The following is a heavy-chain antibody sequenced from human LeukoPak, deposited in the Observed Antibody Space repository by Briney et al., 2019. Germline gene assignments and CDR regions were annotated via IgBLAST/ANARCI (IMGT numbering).Heavy chain of an antibody. Sequence: SETLSLTCAVYGGSFSGYYWSWIRQPPGKGLEWIGEINHSGSTNYNPSLKSRVTISVDTSKNQFSLKLSSVTAADTAVYYCARGYGDHLRYWGQGTLVTVSS. V-gene: IGHV4-34*01. J-gene: IGHJ4*02. CDR1: GGSFSGYY. CDR3: ARGYGDHLRY. CDR2: INHSGST. D-gene: IGHD4-17*01.